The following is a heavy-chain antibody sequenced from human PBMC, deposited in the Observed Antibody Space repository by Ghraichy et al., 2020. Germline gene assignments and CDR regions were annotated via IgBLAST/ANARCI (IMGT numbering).Heavy chain of an antibody. CDR3: AKEGCSSSSCFKVDY. V-gene: IGHV3-23*01. D-gene: IGHD2-2*01. Sequence: GGSLRLSCAASGFTFSSYAMSWVRQAPGKGLEWVSAISGSGDRTYYADSVKGRFTISRDNSKNTVYLQMNSLRAEDTAVYYCAKEGCSSSSCFKVDYWGQGTLVTVSS. J-gene: IGHJ4*02. CDR2: ISGSGDRT. CDR1: GFTFSSYA.